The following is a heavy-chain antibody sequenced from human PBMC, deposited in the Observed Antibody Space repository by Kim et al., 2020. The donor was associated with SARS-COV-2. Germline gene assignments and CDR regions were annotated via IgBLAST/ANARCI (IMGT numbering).Heavy chain of an antibody. CDR3: AREITMVQGLHYYYYYMDV. Sequence: SETLSLTCTVSGGSISSGGYYWSWIRQHPGKGLEWIGYIYYSGSTYYNPSLKSRVTISVDTSKNQFSLKLSSVTAADTAVYYCAREITMVQGLHYYYYYMDVWGKGTTVTVSS. J-gene: IGHJ6*03. CDR2: IYYSGST. V-gene: IGHV4-31*03. CDR1: GGSISSGGYY. D-gene: IGHD3-10*01.